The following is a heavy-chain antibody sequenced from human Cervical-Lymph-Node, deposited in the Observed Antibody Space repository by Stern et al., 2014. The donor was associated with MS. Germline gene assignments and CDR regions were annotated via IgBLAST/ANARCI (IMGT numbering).Heavy chain of an antibody. Sequence: VQLVQSGAEVKKPGSSVKVSCKASGGTFSRYAIRWVRQAPGQGLEWMGGIIPIFGTANYAQKFQGRVTITEDESTSTAYMELSSLRSEDTAVYYCARDRGSGSQIDYWGQGTLVTVSS. V-gene: IGHV1-69*01. CDR1: GGTFSRYA. D-gene: IGHD3-10*01. CDR3: ARDRGSGSQIDY. CDR2: IIPIFGTA. J-gene: IGHJ4*02.